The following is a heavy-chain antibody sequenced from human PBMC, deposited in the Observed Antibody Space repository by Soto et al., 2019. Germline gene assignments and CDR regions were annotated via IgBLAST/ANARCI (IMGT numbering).Heavy chain of an antibody. CDR3: ARDPSALIVVNYYFDY. CDR1: GFTFSSYE. J-gene: IGHJ4*02. CDR2: ISSSGSTI. V-gene: IGHV3-48*03. D-gene: IGHD3-22*01. Sequence: SLRLSCAASGFTFSSYEMNWVRQAPGKGLEWVSYISSSGSTIYYADSVKGRFTISRDNAKNSLYLQMNRLRAEDTAVYYCARDPSALIVVNYYFDYWGQGIPVTVSS.